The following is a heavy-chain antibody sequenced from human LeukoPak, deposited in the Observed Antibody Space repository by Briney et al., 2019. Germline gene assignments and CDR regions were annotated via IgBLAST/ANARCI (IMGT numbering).Heavy chain of an antibody. J-gene: IGHJ6*02. CDR1: GFTFSSYW. CDR2: INSDGSST. Sequence: GGSLRLSCAASGFTFSSYWMHWVRQAPGKGLVWVSRINSDGSSTSYADSVKGRFTISRDNAKNTLYLQMNSLRAEDTAVYYCARDHRRSIWSGYFAAYYYYGMDVWGQGTTVTVSS. D-gene: IGHD3-3*01. CDR3: ARDHRRSIWSGYFAAYYYYGMDV. V-gene: IGHV3-74*01.